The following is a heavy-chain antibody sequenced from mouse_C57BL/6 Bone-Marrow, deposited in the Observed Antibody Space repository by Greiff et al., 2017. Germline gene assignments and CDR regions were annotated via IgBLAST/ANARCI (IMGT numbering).Heavy chain of an antibody. J-gene: IGHJ1*03. D-gene: IGHD4-1*01. Sequence: EVQLQPSVAELVRPGASVKLSCTASGFNIQNTYMHWVTQRPEQGLEWIGRLAPANGNTKYAPKFQGKATITADTSSNTAYLQLSSLTSEDTAIYYCAIGGTGRYFDVWGTGTTVTVSS. V-gene: IGHV14-3*01. CDR3: AIGGTGRYFDV. CDR2: LAPANGNT. CDR1: GFNIQNTY.